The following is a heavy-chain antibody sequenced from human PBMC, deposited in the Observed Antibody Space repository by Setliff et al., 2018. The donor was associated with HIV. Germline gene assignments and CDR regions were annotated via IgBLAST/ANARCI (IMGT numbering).Heavy chain of an antibody. CDR3: ARDANYYESGGPPLHGMDV. Sequence: SETLSLPCTVSGDSIRSSDTYWSWIRQHPGKGLEWIGYIFYSGTAYYNPSLKSRVTISVDRYRNQFSLKLNSVTAADTAVYYCARDANYYESGGPPLHGMDVWGQGTTVTVSS. CDR1: GDSIRSSDTY. D-gene: IGHD3-22*01. CDR2: IFYSGTA. J-gene: IGHJ6*02. V-gene: IGHV4-31*03.